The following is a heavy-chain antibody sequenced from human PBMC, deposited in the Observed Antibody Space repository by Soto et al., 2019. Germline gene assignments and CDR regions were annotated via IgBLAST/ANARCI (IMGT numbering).Heavy chain of an antibody. J-gene: IGHJ6*02. D-gene: IGHD2-15*01. CDR3: AKLDEGGLQYAYYAMDV. V-gene: IGHV3-30*18. CDR1: GFTFSNYG. Sequence: QTGGSLRLSCVASGFTFSNYGMHWVRQAPGKGLEWVAVISYDGSNKYYADSVKGRFTISRDNSKNTLYLQMTSLRTEDTALYYCAKLDEGGLQYAYYAMDVWGQGTTVTVSS. CDR2: ISYDGSNK.